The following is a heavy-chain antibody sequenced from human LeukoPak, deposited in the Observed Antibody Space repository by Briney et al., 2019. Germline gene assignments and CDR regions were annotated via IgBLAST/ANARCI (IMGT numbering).Heavy chain of an antibody. J-gene: IGHJ4*02. CDR1: GGSISSYY. V-gene: IGHV4-59*01. D-gene: IGHD3-22*01. Sequence: SETLSLTCTVSGGSISSYYWSWIRQPPGKGLEWIGYIYYSGSTNYNPSLKSRVIISVDTSKNQFSLKLSSVTAADTAVYYCARVNYDSSGYFFDYWGQGTLVTVSS. CDR2: IYYSGST. CDR3: ARVNYDSSGYFFDY.